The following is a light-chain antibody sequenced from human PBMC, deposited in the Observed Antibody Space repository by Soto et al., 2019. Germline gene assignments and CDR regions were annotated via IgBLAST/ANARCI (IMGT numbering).Light chain of an antibody. CDR3: SSYTSGNFYV. CDR2: DVT. Sequence: QSALTQPASVSGSPGQSITISCTGTSSDVGGYNYVSWYQQQPIKAPKLMIYDVTNRPSGVSNRFSGSNSGNTAALSISGLQAEDEADYYCSSYTSGNFYVCVPGTKVTVL. J-gene: IGLJ1*01. V-gene: IGLV2-14*01. CDR1: SSDVGGYNY.